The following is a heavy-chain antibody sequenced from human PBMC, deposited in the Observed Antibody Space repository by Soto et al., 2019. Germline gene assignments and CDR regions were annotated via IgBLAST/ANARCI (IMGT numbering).Heavy chain of an antibody. CDR2: IYHTGTT. CDR1: GDSISSGYH. CDR3: ARADRTLVTSYSLDV. V-gene: IGHV4-38-2*01. D-gene: IGHD2-21*02. J-gene: IGHJ6*02. Sequence: PSETLSLTCAVSGDSISSGYHWAWIRQPPEKGLEWVASIYHTGTTYYNPSLTSLVTISVDTSKNQFSLKLSSVTDADTAAYYCARADRTLVTSYSLDVWGQGTTVTVSS.